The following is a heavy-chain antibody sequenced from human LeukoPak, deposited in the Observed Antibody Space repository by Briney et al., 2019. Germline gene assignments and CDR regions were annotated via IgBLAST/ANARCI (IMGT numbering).Heavy chain of an antibody. D-gene: IGHD4-17*01. Sequence: KSSETLSLTCTVSRGSISSSGYSWGWIRQPPGKGLEWIGEINHSGNTNYNPSLKSRVTISIDTSKNQFSLKLSSVTAADTAVYYCARGKVTRDWYFDLWGRGTLVTVSS. CDR2: INHSGNT. J-gene: IGHJ2*01. V-gene: IGHV4-39*07. CDR1: RGSISSSGYS. CDR3: ARGKVTRDWYFDL.